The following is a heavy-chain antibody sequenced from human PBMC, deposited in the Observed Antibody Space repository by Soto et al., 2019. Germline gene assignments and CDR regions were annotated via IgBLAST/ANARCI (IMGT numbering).Heavy chain of an antibody. CDR2: IYYSGST. J-gene: IGHJ4*02. Sequence: SETLSLTCTVSGGSISSYYWSWIRQPPGKGLEWIGYIYYSGSTNYNPSLKSRVTISVDTSKNQFSLKLSSVTAADTAVYYCARYKSSSSPYYFDYWGQGTLVTVSS. CDR3: ARYKSSSSPYYFDY. CDR1: GGSISSYY. D-gene: IGHD6-6*01. V-gene: IGHV4-59*01.